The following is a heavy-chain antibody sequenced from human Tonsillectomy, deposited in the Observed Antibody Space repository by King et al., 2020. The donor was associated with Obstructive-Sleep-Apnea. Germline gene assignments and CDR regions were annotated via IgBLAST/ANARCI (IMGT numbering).Heavy chain of an antibody. CDR2: IRYDGSNK. D-gene: IGHD5-18*01. V-gene: IGHV3-30*02. Sequence: VQLVESGGGVVQPGGSLRLSCEVSGFTFTSYGMHWVRQAPGKGLEWVAFIRYDGSNKYYADSVKGRFTISRDNSKNTLSLQMTSLRAEDTAVYYCAKDNPTYTALPYGVVYWGQGTLVTLSS. J-gene: IGHJ4*02. CDR1: GFTFTSYG. CDR3: AKDNPTYTALPYGVVY.